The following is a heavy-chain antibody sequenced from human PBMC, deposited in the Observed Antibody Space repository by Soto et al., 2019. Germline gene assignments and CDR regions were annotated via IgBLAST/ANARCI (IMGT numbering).Heavy chain of an antibody. D-gene: IGHD2-2*01. CDR2: INPNSGST. CDR3: ARDLRRVVPAAMERIYYYYYGMDV. Sequence: ASVKVSCKASGYTFTGYYMHWVRQAPGQGLEWMGWINPNSGSTNYAQKFQGWVTMTRDTSISTAYMELSRLSSDDTAVYYCARDLRRVVPAAMERIYYYYYGMDVWGQGTTVRVSS. CDR1: GYTFTGYY. V-gene: IGHV1-2*04. J-gene: IGHJ6*02.